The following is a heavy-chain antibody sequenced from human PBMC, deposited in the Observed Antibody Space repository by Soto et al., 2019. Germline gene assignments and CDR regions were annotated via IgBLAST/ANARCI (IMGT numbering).Heavy chain of an antibody. CDR2: ISNDGNNK. CDR1: GFTFSTYP. J-gene: IGHJ4*02. Sequence: QVQLVESGGGVVQPGWSLSLSCIVSGFTFSTYPMHWVRQTPGKGREWVAVISNDGNNKYYADSVQGRFTISRDNSKNTLNLQMNSLRAEDTAVYYCVREPIVLMLSRFDYWGQGTLVTVSS. D-gene: IGHD2-8*01. V-gene: IGHV3-30-3*01. CDR3: VREPIVLMLSRFDY.